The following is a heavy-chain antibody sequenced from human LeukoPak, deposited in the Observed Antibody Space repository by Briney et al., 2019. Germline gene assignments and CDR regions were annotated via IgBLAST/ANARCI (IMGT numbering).Heavy chain of an antibody. CDR2: IDSDGSST. D-gene: IGHD6-19*01. J-gene: IGHJ5*02. Sequence: PGGSLRLSCAASGFAFTSSWMHWVRQAPGKGLVWLSRIDSDGSSTNYADAVKGRFTISRDNAKNTLYLQMNSLRAEDTAVYFCARDSQLTSDWSLNWFDPWGQGTLVTVSS. CDR1: GFAFTSSW. V-gene: IGHV3-74*01. CDR3: ARDSQLTSDWSLNWFDP.